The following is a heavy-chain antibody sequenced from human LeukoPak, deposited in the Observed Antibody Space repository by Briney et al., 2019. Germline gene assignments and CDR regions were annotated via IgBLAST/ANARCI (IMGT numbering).Heavy chain of an antibody. V-gene: IGHV1-69*04. CDR3: ARYHDYDILTGYYRDEYFQH. Sequence: GSSVKVSCEASGGTFSSYAISWVRQAPGQGLEWMGRIIPILGIANYAQKFQGRVTITADKSTSTAYMELSSLRSEDTAVYYCARYHDYDILTGYYRDEYFQHWGQGTLVTVSS. D-gene: IGHD3-9*01. J-gene: IGHJ1*01. CDR1: GGTFSSYA. CDR2: IIPILGIA.